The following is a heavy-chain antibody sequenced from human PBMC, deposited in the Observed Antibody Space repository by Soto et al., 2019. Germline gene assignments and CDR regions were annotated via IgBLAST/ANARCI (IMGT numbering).Heavy chain of an antibody. V-gene: IGHV1-18*01. CDR2: ISAYNGNT. J-gene: IGHJ4*02. Sequence: ASVKVSCKASGYTFTSYGISWVRQAPGQGLEWMGWISAYNGNTNYAQKLQGRVTMTTDTSTSTAYMELRSLRSDDTAVYYCARDHYCSSTSCYSGYWGQGTLVTVSS. CDR3: ARDHYCSSTSCYSGY. D-gene: IGHD2-2*01. CDR1: GYTFTSYG.